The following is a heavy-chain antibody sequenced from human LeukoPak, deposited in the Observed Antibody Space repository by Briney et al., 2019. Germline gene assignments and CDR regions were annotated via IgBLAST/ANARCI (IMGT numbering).Heavy chain of an antibody. Sequence: PETLSLTCAVYGGSFSGYYWSWIRQPPGKGLEWIGEINHSGSTNYNPSLKSRVTISVDTSKNQFSLKLSSVTAADTAVYYCAKDPGYCSGGSCYYFDYWGQGTLVTVSS. V-gene: IGHV4-34*01. J-gene: IGHJ4*02. CDR2: INHSGST. D-gene: IGHD2-15*01. CDR3: AKDPGYCSGGSCYYFDY. CDR1: GGSFSGYY.